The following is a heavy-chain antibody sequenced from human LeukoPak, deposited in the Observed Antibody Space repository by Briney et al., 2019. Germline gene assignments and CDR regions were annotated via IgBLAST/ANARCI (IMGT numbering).Heavy chain of an antibody. Sequence: ASVKVSCTASGYTFTSYDINWVRQAPGQGLEWMGWISGYNGNTDYAQKFQGRVTMTTDTSTSTAYMELRSLRSDDTAVYYCARDEQLLPKWFDRWGQGTLVTVSS. J-gene: IGHJ5*02. CDR1: GYTFTSYD. CDR3: ARDEQLLPKWFDR. V-gene: IGHV1-18*01. CDR2: ISGYNGNT. D-gene: IGHD6-13*01.